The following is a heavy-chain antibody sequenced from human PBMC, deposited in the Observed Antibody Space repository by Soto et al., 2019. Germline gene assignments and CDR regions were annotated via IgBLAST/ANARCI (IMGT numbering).Heavy chain of an antibody. CDR3: IASEGGSGYYYDVYFDY. V-gene: IGHV3-48*02. CDR2: ISSSSSTI. CDR1: GPTFSSYS. D-gene: IGHD3-22*01. Sequence: GGSLRLSSAASGPTFSSYSMNWVRQAPGKGLEWVSYISSSSSTIYYADSVKGRFTISRDNAKNSLYLQMNSLRDEDTAVYYCIASEGGSGYYYDVYFDYWGQGTLVTVSS. J-gene: IGHJ4*02.